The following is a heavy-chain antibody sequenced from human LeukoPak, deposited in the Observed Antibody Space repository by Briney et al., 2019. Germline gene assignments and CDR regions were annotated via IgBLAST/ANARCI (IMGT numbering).Heavy chain of an antibody. CDR3: AKPPRYFDWPAFDY. J-gene: IGHJ4*02. D-gene: IGHD3-9*01. Sequence: GGSLRLSCAASGFTFSSYAMSWVRQAPGKGLEWVSAISGSGGSTYYADSVKGRFTISRDNSKNTPYLQMNSLRAEDTAVYYCAKPPRYFDWPAFDYWGQGTLVTVSS. CDR1: GFTFSSYA. V-gene: IGHV3-23*01. CDR2: ISGSGGST.